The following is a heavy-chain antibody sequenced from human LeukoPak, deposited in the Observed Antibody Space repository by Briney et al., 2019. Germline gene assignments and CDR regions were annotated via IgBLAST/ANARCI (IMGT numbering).Heavy chain of an antibody. Sequence: ASVKVSCKASGYTFTSYDINWVRQAAGQGLEWVGWMNPNSGNTGYAQKFQARVTITRITSISTAYMELRSLRSEDTAVYYCARDLVGSHTSYSSGAWDYWGQGTLVTVSS. CDR2: MNPNSGNT. D-gene: IGHD3-9*01. J-gene: IGHJ4*02. V-gene: IGHV1-8*03. CDR3: ARDLVGSHTSYSSGAWDY. CDR1: GYTFTSYD.